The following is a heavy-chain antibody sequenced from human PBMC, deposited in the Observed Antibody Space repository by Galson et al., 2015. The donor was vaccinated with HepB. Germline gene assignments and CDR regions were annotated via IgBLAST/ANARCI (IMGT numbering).Heavy chain of an antibody. CDR2: ISYDGSNK. V-gene: IGHV3-30*18. D-gene: IGHD2-2*01. CDR3: AKDRHIVVVPAAMVDY. Sequence: SLRLSCAASGFTFSSYGMHWVRQAPGKGLEWVAVISYDGSNKYYADSVKGRFTISRDNSKNTLYLQMNSLRAEDTAVYYCAKDRHIVVVPAAMVDYRGQGTLVTVSS. J-gene: IGHJ4*02. CDR1: GFTFSSYG.